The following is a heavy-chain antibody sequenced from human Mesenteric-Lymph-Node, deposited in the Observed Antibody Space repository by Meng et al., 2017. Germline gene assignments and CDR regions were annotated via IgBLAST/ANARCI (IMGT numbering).Heavy chain of an antibody. CDR1: GYTFTSYA. D-gene: IGHD3-10*01. CDR2: INAGNGNT. Sequence: ASVKVSCKASGYTFTSYAMHWVRQAPGQRLEWMGWINAGNGNTKYSQKFQGRVTITRDTSASTAYMELSSLRSEDTAVYYCASMVRGVIPYYYGMDVWGQGTTVTGSS. CDR3: ASMVRGVIPYYYGMDV. J-gene: IGHJ6*02. V-gene: IGHV1-3*01.